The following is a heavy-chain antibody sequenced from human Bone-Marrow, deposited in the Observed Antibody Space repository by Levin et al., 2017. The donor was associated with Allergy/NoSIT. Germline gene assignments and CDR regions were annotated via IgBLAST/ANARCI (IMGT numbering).Heavy chain of an antibody. CDR1: GFTFSSYW. J-gene: IGHJ5*02. Sequence: GGSLRLSCAASGFTFSSYWMSWVRQAPGKGLEWVANIKQDGSEKYYVDSVKGRFTISRDNAKNSLYLQMNSLRAEDTAVYYCARVFTNGVCYRGVWWFDPWGQGTLVTVSS. CDR2: IKQDGSEK. V-gene: IGHV3-7*01. D-gene: IGHD2-8*01. CDR3: ARVFTNGVCYRGVWWFDP.